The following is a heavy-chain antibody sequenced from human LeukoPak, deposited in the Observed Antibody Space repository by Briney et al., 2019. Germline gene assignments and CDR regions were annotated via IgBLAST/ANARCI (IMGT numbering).Heavy chain of an antibody. CDR2: IYYSGST. Sequence: SQTLSLTCTVSGGSISSGGYYWSWIRQHPGKGLEWIGYIYYSGSTYYNPSLKSRVTISVDTSKNQFSLKLSSVTAADTAVYYYARASSGYWAFDYWGQGTLVTVSS. V-gene: IGHV4-31*03. J-gene: IGHJ4*02. CDR3: ARASSGYWAFDY. CDR1: GGSISSGGYY. D-gene: IGHD5-12*01.